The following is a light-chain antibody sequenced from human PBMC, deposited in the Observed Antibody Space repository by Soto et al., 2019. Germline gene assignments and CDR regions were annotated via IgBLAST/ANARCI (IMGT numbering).Light chain of an antibody. CDR3: ASWDDRLGAVI. J-gene: IGLJ2*01. CDR2: SNN. CDR1: SSNIGGTNY. Sequence: QSVLTQPPSAAGTAGQKVFISCSGSSSNIGGTNYAYWYQQLPGTAPKLLMHSNNLRPSGVPERISGSKFGTAASLAISGLRSEDEAVYYCASWDDRLGAVIFGGGTKVTV. V-gene: IGLV1-47*02.